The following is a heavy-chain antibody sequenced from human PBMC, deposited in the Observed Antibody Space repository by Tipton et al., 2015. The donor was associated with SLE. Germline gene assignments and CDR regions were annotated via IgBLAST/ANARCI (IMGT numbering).Heavy chain of an antibody. V-gene: IGHV4-61*09. Sequence: TLSLTCTVSGGSISSSSYYWSWIRQPAGKGLEWIGHIYTSGSTNYNPSLKSRVTISVDTSKNQFSLKLSSVTAADTAVYYCARDYYMRAFDIWGQGTMVTVSS. D-gene: IGHD1-26*01. CDR3: ARDYYMRAFDI. J-gene: IGHJ3*02. CDR1: GGSISSSSYY. CDR2: IYTSGST.